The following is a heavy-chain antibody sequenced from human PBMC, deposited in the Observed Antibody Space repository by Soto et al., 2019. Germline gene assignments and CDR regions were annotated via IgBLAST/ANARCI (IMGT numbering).Heavy chain of an antibody. V-gene: IGHV2-70*01. CDR2: IDWDDDK. D-gene: IGHD3-22*01. J-gene: IGHJ4*02. CDR1: GFSLSTSGMC. CDR3: ARIPNDSSGYYYFDY. Sequence: SGPTLVNPTQTPTLTCTFSGFSLSTSGMCVSWIRQPPGKALEWLALIDWDDDKYYSTSLKTRLTISKDTSKNQVVLTMTNMDPVDTATYYCARIPNDSSGYYYFDYWGQGTLVTVSS.